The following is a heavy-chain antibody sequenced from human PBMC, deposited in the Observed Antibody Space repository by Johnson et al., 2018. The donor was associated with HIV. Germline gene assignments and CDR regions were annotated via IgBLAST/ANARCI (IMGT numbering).Heavy chain of an antibody. CDR2: ISSSGSTI. V-gene: IGHV3-11*04. J-gene: IGHJ3*02. CDR1: GFTFSDYY. D-gene: IGHD2-8*01. Sequence: QVLLVESGGGLVKPGGSLRLSCAASGFTFSDYYMSWIRQAPGKGLEWVSYISSSGSTIYYADSVKGRFIISRDNSKNTLYLQMNSLRAEDTAVYYCARDNIVLMVGGAFDIWGQGTMVTVSS. CDR3: ARDNIVLMVGGAFDI.